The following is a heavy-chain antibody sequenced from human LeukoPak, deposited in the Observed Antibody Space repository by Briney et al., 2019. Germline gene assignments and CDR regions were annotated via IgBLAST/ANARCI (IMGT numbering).Heavy chain of an antibody. Sequence: ASVKVSCKASGYTFTTYYRHWVRQAPGQGLEWMGIINPSGGSTSYAQKFQGRVTMTRDMSTSTVYMELSSLRSEDTAVYYCARASSDYYYYYMDVWGKGTTVTVSS. CDR3: ARASSDYYYYYMDV. CDR1: GYTFTTYY. J-gene: IGHJ6*03. CDR2: INPSGGST. V-gene: IGHV1-46*01.